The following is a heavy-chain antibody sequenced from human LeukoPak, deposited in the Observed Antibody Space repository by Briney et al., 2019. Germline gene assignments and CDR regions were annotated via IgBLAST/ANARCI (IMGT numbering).Heavy chain of an antibody. CDR1: GYSFTSYW. CDR3: ARLGLREREWSSAFDI. V-gene: IGHV5-51*01. Sequence: GESLKISCKGSGYSFTSYWIGWVRQMPGKGLEWMGIIYPGGSDTRYSPSFQGQVTISADKSISTAYLQWSSLKASDTAMYYCARLGLREREWSSAFDIWGQGTMVTVSS. J-gene: IGHJ3*02. CDR2: IYPGGSDT. D-gene: IGHD3-3*01.